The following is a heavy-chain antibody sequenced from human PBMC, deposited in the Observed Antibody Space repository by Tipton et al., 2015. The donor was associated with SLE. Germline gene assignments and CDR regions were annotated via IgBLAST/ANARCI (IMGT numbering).Heavy chain of an antibody. Sequence: TLSLTCTASGDSISSGSACWSWIRPPAQKGLEWIGRVCNGRGTDYSPTLQSRVTVSLDTSRNQVSLKMSFVTAADSAVYFCARDQASTGNPTVFDYWGQGTLVTVSS. V-gene: IGHV4-61*02. J-gene: IGHJ4*02. D-gene: IGHD3-9*01. CDR1: GDSISSGSAC. CDR2: VCNGRGT. CDR3: ARDQASTGNPTVFDY.